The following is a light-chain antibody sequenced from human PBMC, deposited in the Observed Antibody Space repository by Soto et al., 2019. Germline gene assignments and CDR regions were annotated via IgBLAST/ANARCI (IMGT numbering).Light chain of an antibody. J-gene: IGLJ1*01. Sequence: QSALTQPASVSGSPGQSITISCTGTSSHVGYYNYVSWYRQHPGKAPRLMIYEVNNRPSGVSNRFSGSKSGNTASLTISGLQAEDEADYYCSSCTSSSTLLYVFGTGTKLTVL. V-gene: IGLV2-14*01. CDR3: SSCTSSSTLLYV. CDR1: SSHVGYYNY. CDR2: EVN.